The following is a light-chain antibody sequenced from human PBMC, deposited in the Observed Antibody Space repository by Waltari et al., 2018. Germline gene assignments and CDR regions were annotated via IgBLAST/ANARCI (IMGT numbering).Light chain of an antibody. CDR1: SGSIATNY. Sequence: NFMLTQPHSVSESPGKTVTISCTGSSGSIATNYVHRFQQRPGSAPTIVIYEENLRTPGVPDRFSGSIDSSSNSASLTISGLKTEDEADYYCQSYDGNNVVFGGGTKLTVL. V-gene: IGLV6-57*02. CDR3: QSYDGNNVV. J-gene: IGLJ3*02. CDR2: EEN.